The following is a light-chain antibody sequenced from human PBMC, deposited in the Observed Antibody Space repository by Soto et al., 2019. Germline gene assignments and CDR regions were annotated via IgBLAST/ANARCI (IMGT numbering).Light chain of an antibody. V-gene: IGLV1-40*01. CDR1: SSNIGAGYD. Sequence: QSVLTQPPSVSGAPGQRVTISCTGSSSNIGAGYDVHWYQQLPGTAPKLISQGNSNPPSWVPDRFSGSKSGTSASLAITGLQAEDEADYYCQSYDSSLSGYVFGTGTKLTVL. J-gene: IGLJ1*01. CDR2: GNS. CDR3: QSYDSSLSGYV.